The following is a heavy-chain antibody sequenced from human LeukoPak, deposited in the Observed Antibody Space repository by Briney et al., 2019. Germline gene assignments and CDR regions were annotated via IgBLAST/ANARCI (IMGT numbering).Heavy chain of an antibody. CDR1: GFTFTGYY. J-gene: IGHJ4*02. Sequence: GASVKVSCKASGFTFTGYYIHWVRQAPGQGLEWMGYINPHSGGTSSPQKFQGRVTMTTDTSISAAYMELSSLISGDTAMYYCVREGNELLSKNFDYWGQGTLVTVSS. CDR2: INPHSGGT. V-gene: IGHV1-2*02. D-gene: IGHD2-21*02. CDR3: VREGNELLSKNFDY.